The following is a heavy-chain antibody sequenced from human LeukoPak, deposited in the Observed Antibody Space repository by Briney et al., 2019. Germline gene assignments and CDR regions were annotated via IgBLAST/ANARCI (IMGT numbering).Heavy chain of an antibody. Sequence: GGSLRLSCAASGFTFSSYGMHWVLQAPGDGLEWVAVIWYDGSNKYYADSVKGRFTISSDNSKNTLYLQMNSLRAEDTAVYYCARGDAFDIWDQGTMVTVSS. CDR1: GFTFSSYG. V-gene: IGHV3-33*01. CDR3: ARGDAFDI. J-gene: IGHJ3*02. CDR2: IWYDGSNK.